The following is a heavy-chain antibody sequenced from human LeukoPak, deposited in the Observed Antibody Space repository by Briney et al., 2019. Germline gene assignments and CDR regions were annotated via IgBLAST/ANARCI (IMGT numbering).Heavy chain of an antibody. CDR1: GFTFSNYA. CDR3: AKSPRMTTVTHFDY. CDR2: ISGSGDNT. D-gene: IGHD4-17*01. V-gene: IGHV3-23*01. Sequence: GGSLRLSCAASGFTFSNYAMSWVRQAPGKGLEWVSTISGSGDNTYYADSVKGRFTISRDNSKNTLYLQMNSLRAEDTAVYYCAKSPRMTTVTHFDYWGQRTLVTVSS. J-gene: IGHJ4*02.